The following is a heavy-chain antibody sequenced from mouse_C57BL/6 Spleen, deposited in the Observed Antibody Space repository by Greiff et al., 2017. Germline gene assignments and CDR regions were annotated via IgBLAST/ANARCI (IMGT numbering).Heavy chain of an antibody. D-gene: IGHD2-4*01. J-gene: IGHJ1*03. CDR3: ARSTMIPGYFYV. CDR1: GFTFSSYG. V-gene: IGHV5-6*02. CDR2: ISSGGSYT. Sequence: DVKLVESGGDLVKPGGSLKLSCAASGFTFSSYGMSWVRQTPDKRLEWVATISSGGSYTYYPDSVKGRFTISRDNAKNTLYLQMSSLKSEDTAMYYCARSTMIPGYFYVWGTGTTVTVSS.